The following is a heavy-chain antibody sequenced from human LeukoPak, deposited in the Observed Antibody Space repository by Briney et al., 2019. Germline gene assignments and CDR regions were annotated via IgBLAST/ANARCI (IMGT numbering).Heavy chain of an antibody. D-gene: IGHD3-3*01. V-gene: IGHV4-34*01. J-gene: IGHJ5*02. CDR2: GSESGGT. Sequence: SETLSLTCAVYGGSLNGHYWSWIRQPPGKGLEWIGEGSESGGTKFSPSLKSRVTISADTSKNQVSLKVKSVTAADTAVYYCAKNGQSGFLFDPWGQGTLVTVSS. CDR3: AKNGQSGFLFDP. CDR1: GGSLNGHY.